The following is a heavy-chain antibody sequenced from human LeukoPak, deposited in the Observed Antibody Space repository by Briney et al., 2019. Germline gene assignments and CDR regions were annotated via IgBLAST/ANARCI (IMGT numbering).Heavy chain of an antibody. CDR2: ISSSSSYI. Sequence: GGSLRLSCAASGFTFSSYSMNWVRQAPGKGLEWFSSISSSSSYIYYADSVQGRFTISRDNSKNTLYLQVNSLRAEDTAVYYCAKSKFSCIGNNCYSPDYWGQGTLVTVSS. J-gene: IGHJ4*02. CDR3: AKSKFSCIGNNCYSPDY. V-gene: IGHV3-21*01. CDR1: GFTFSSYS. D-gene: IGHD2-15*01.